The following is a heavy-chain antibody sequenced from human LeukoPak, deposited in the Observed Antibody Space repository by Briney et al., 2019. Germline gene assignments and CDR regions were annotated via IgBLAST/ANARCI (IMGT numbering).Heavy chain of an antibody. CDR3: ARDNSGSYYGAEYFQH. CDR2: IIPIFGTA. V-gene: IGHV1-69*13. Sequence: ASVKVSCKASGYTFTSYGISWVRQAPGQGLEWMGGIIPIFGTANYAQKFQGRVTITADESTSTDYMELSSLRSEDTAVYYCARDNSGSYYGAEYFQHWGQGTLVTVSS. CDR1: GYTFTSYG. D-gene: IGHD1-26*01. J-gene: IGHJ1*01.